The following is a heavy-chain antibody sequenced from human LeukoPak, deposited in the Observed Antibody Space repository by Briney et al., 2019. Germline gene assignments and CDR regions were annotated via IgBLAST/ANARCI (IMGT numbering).Heavy chain of an antibody. Sequence: SETLSLTCTVSGGSISSYYWSWIRQPPGKGLEWIGYIYYSGSTNYNPSLKSRVTISVDMSKNQFSLKLSSVTAADTAVYYCATHPPKVCTGGSCTDYWGQGTLVTVSS. D-gene: IGHD2-15*01. CDR2: IYYSGST. J-gene: IGHJ4*02. CDR3: ATHPPKVCTGGSCTDY. V-gene: IGHV4-59*01. CDR1: GGSISSYY.